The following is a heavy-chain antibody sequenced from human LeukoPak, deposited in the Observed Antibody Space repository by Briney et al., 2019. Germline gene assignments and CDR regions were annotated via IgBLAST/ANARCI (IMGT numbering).Heavy chain of an antibody. J-gene: IGHJ4*02. CDR1: GFTFSDYY. CDR2: ISSSGSTI. D-gene: IGHD6-19*01. CDR3: ARDSIAVAALDY. V-gene: IGHV3-11*01. Sequence: PGGSLRLSCAASGFTFSDYYMSWIRQAPGKGLEWVSYISSSGSTIYYADSVKGRFTISRDNAKNSLYLQMNSLRAEDTPVYYCARDSIAVAALDYWGQGTLVTVSS.